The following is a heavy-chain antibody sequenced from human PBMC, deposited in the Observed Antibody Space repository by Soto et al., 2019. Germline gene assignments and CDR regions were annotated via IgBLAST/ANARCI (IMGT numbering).Heavy chain of an antibody. V-gene: IGHV4-34*01. Sequence: SETLSLTCAVYGGSFSGYYWSWIRQPPGKGLEWIGEINHSGSTNYNPSLKSRVTISLDTSKNQFSLKLSSVTAADTAVYYCASKDPAVHAFDIWGQGTMVTVS. CDR1: GGSFSGYY. CDR3: ASKDPAVHAFDI. CDR2: INHSGST. J-gene: IGHJ3*02.